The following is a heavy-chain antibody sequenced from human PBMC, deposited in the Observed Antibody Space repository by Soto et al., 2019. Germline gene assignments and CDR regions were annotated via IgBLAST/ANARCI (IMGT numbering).Heavy chain of an antibody. CDR1: GGSISRDGYY. V-gene: IGHV4-31*03. CDR2: IYYTGIT. Sequence: QVQLQESGPGLVKPSQTLSLTCTVSGGSISRDGYYWTWIRQHPGKGLEWIGYIYYTGITHYNPALKSRVTISIDTSNNQCSLTVNSVTAADTAVYYCAGGTSSWFDYWGQGTRVTVSS. J-gene: IGHJ4*02. CDR3: AGGTSSWFDY. D-gene: IGHD6-13*01.